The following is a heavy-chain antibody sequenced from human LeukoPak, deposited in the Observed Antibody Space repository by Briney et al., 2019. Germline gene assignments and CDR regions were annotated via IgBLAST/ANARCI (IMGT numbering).Heavy chain of an antibody. CDR2: VKQDGSAK. CDR1: GLTFSGYW. J-gene: IGHJ4*02. CDR3: SSDRRMESDNNCYKPLDY. V-gene: IGHV3-7*04. D-gene: IGHD3-22*01. Sequence: GGSLRLSCAASGLTFSGYWMSCIRQAPGKGLEWVGNVKQDGSAKYYGDSVKGRFTISRDNAKNTQYLQMNSMTVEDTAVYYYSSDRRMESDNNCYKPLDYWGQGTLVTVSS.